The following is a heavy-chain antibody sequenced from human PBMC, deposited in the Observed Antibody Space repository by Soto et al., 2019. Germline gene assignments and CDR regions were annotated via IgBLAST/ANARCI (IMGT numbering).Heavy chain of an antibody. D-gene: IGHD3-3*01. V-gene: IGHV1-69*12. J-gene: IGHJ6*02. CDR1: GGTFSSYA. Sequence: QVQLVQSGAAVKKPGSSVKVSCKASGGTFSSYAISWVRQAPGQGLEWMGGIIPIFGTANYAQKFQGRVTITADESTSTDYMELSSLRSEDTAVYYCARDRNDFWSGYPGGNCGMDVWGQGYTVTVSS. CDR2: IIPIFGTA. CDR3: ARDRNDFWSGYPGGNCGMDV.